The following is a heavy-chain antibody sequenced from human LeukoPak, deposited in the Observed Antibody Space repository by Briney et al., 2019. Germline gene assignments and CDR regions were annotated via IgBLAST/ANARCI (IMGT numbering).Heavy chain of an antibody. Sequence: GRSLRLSCAASGFSFASNWISWVRQAPEEWMGWEAEMKQDGSEKYYGDSVKGRFTISRDNVKNSLYLQMNSLRAEDTDVYYCARDSIAVACFDYWGQGTLVTVSS. CDR1: GFSFASNW. D-gene: IGHD6-19*01. V-gene: IGHV3-7*05. J-gene: IGHJ4*02. CDR3: ARDSIAVACFDY. CDR2: MKQDGSEK.